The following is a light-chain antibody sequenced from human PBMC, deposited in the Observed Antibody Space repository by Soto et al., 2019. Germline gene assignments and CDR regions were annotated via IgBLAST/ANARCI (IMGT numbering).Light chain of an antibody. CDR3: QQYGSSPYT. V-gene: IGKV3-20*01. CDR1: QSVSSRL. J-gene: IGKJ2*01. CDR2: GAS. Sequence: EIVLTQSPGTLSVSPGERVTLACRASQSVSSRLFAWYHQKPGQTPRLLIYGASHRATGIPDRLSGSGSGTDFTLTISRLEPEDFAVYYCQQYGSSPYTFGLGTKLEIK.